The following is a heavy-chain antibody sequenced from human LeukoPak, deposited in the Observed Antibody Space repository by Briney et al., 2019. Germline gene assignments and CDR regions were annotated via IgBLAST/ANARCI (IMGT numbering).Heavy chain of an antibody. CDR3: AKGIAAAERVPYYFDY. V-gene: IGHV3-9*01. J-gene: IGHJ4*02. D-gene: IGHD6-13*01. Sequence: GGSLRLSCAASGFTFDDYAMHWVRQAPGKGLEWVSGISWNSGSIGYADSVKGRFTISRDNAKNSLYPQMNSLRAEDTALYYCAKGIAAAERVPYYFDYWGQGTLVTVSS. CDR2: ISWNSGSI. CDR1: GFTFDDYA.